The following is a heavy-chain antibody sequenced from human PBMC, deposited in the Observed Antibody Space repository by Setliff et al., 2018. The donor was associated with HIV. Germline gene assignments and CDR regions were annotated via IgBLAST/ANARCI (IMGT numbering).Heavy chain of an antibody. CDR1: GGSLSGYY. V-gene: IGHV4-4*07. D-gene: IGHD2-21*02. J-gene: IGHJ6*03. CDR2: IYTSGST. CDR3: TRDLWGDDYYYMDV. Sequence: PSETLSLTCAVYGGSLSGYYWNWIRQPAGKGLEWIGRIYTSGSTNYNPSLKSRVTMSVDTSKNQFSLKVTSVTAADTAVYYCTRDLWGDDYYYMDVWGKGTRVTVSS.